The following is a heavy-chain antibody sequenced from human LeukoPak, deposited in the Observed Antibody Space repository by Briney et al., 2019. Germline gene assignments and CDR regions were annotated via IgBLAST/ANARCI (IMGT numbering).Heavy chain of an antibody. CDR1: GFTFSSYG. J-gene: IGHJ4*02. V-gene: IGHV3-30*18. CDR2: ISYDGTNK. CDR3: AKDTTPYCGGDCSLFDY. Sequence: PGRSLRLSCAASGFTFSSYGMHWVRQAPGKGLEWVAVISYDGTNKYYADSVKGRFTISRDNSKNTLYLQMNSLRAEDTAVYYCAKDTTPYCGGDCSLFDYWGQGTLVTVSS. D-gene: IGHD2-21*02.